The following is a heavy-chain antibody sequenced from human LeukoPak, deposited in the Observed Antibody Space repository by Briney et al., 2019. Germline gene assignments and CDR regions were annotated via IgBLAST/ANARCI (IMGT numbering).Heavy chain of an antibody. CDR2: INTYTGNP. J-gene: IGHJ4*02. V-gene: IGHV7-4-1*02. CDR3: ARGDGYNQPDY. Sequence: GASVKVSCKASGYTFTSYAMNWVRQASGQGLEWMGWINTYTGNPTYAQGFTGRFVFSLDSSVSTAYQQISSLKAEDSAVYYCARGDGYNQPDYWGQGTLVTVSS. D-gene: IGHD5-24*01. CDR1: GYTFTSYA.